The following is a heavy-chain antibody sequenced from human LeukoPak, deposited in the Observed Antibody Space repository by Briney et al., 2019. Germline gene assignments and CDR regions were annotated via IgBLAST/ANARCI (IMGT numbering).Heavy chain of an antibody. V-gene: IGHV3-23*01. CDR1: GFTFSSYA. J-gene: IGHJ6*02. Sequence: PGGSLRLSCAASGFTFSSYAMSWVRQAPGKGLEWVSAISGSGGSTYYADSVKGRFTISRGNAKNSLYLQMNSLRAEDTAVYYCAREPGSLFRNYYYGMDVWGQGTTVTVSS. D-gene: IGHD2-21*01. CDR2: ISGSGGST. CDR3: AREPGSLFRNYYYGMDV.